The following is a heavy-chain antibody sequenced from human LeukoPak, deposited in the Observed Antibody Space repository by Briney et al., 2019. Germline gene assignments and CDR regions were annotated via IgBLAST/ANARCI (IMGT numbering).Heavy chain of an antibody. CDR1: GFTFSSYS. Sequence: GGSLRLSCAASGFTFSSYSMNWVRQAPGKGLEWVSSISSSGSYIYYADSVKGRFTISRDNAKNSLYLLMNSLRAEDTAVYYCARGPYYFDYWGQGTLVTVSS. V-gene: IGHV3-21*01. CDR3: ARGPYYFDY. J-gene: IGHJ4*02. CDR2: ISSSGSYI.